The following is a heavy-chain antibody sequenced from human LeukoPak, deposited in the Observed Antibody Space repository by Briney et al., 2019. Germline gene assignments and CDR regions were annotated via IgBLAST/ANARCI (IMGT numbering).Heavy chain of an antibody. CDR1: GGSFSGYY. V-gene: IGHV4-34*01. CDR3: ARHPYSSSSGSYFDY. J-gene: IGHJ4*02. Sequence: SETLSLTCAVYGGSFSGYYWSWIRQPPGKGLEWIGEINHSGGTNYNPSLKSRVTISVDTSKNQFSLKLSSVTAADTAVYYCARHPYSSSSGSYFDYWGQGTLVTVSS. CDR2: INHSGGT. D-gene: IGHD6-6*01.